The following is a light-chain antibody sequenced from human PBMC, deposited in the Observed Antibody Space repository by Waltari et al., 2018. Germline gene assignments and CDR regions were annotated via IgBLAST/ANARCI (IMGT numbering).Light chain of an antibody. V-gene: IGKV1-39*01. CDR2: AAS. CDR3: QLIYSTPRLT. Sequence: DIQMTQSPSSLSASVGDRVTITCRASQSISNYLNWYQQKPEKAPKLLIYAASSLQSGVPSRFSGSGSGTDFTLTISSLQPEDFATYYFQLIYSTPRLTFGGGTKVEIK. CDR1: QSISNY. J-gene: IGKJ4*01.